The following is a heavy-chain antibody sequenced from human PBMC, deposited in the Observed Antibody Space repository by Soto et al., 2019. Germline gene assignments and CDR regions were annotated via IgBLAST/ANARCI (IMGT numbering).Heavy chain of an antibody. CDR1: GFTFSSYG. CDR3: AKDSTGTASIYDYIWGSYRSPLRRYFDY. J-gene: IGHJ4*02. CDR2: ISYDGSNK. Sequence: GGSLRLSCAASGFTFSSYGMHWVRQAPGKGLEWVAVISYDGSNKYYADSVKGRFTISRDNSKNTLYLQMNSLRAEDTAVYYCAKDSTGTASIYDYIWGSYRSPLRRYFDYWGQGTLVTVSS. D-gene: IGHD3-16*02. V-gene: IGHV3-30*18.